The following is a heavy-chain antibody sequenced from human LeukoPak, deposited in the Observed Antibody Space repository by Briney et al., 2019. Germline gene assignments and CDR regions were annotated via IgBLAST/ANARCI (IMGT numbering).Heavy chain of an antibody. CDR2: ITPIFGTA. CDR1: GGTFSRFT. D-gene: IGHD1-1*01. Sequence: SVKVSCKASGGTFSRFTISWVRQAPGQGFEWMGGITPIFGTANFAQKFQGRVSITADESTSTAFMELSSLRSEDTAVYYCARDSKSNWNDAYGAIDYWGQGTLVTVSS. CDR3: ARDSKSNWNDAYGAIDY. J-gene: IGHJ4*02. V-gene: IGHV1-69*13.